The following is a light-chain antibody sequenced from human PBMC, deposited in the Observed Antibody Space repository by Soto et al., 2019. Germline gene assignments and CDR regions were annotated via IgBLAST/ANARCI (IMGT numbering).Light chain of an antibody. CDR1: QNVASS. Sequence: EIVLTQSPGTLSLSPGERATLSCRASQNVASSLAWYQQRPGQAPRLLIYDASSRATGIPDRFSGSGSGTDFTLTISRLEPEDSAVYYCQQYGSSPWTFGQGTK. CDR2: DAS. CDR3: QQYGSSPWT. V-gene: IGKV3-20*01. J-gene: IGKJ1*01.